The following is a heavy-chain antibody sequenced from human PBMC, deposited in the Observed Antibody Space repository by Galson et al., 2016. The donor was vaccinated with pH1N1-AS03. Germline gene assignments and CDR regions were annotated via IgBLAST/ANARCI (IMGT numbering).Heavy chain of an antibody. J-gene: IGHJ4*01. D-gene: IGHD5-24*01. V-gene: IGHV4-38-2*02. CDR1: GLSITKGFH. CDR2: VYPSGTT. Sequence: QVQLQESGPGLVKPSEPLFLTCTVSGLSITKGFHWAWIRPSPAKGLEWIGHVYPSGTTYHNPSLKRRVTLSVDTSKDQFSLKLTSVTAADTATYFCARDHGNNRPFDMWGPGSLVVVSS. CDR3: ARDHGNNRPFDM.